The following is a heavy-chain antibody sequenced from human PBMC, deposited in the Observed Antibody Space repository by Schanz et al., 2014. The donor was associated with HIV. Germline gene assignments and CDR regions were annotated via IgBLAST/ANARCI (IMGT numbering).Heavy chain of an antibody. J-gene: IGHJ4*02. V-gene: IGHV3-23*01. CDR3: AKADEIRHFDWYHPPFDS. CDR2: ISGSGDRT. D-gene: IGHD3-9*01. CDR1: GFSFLRYE. Sequence: EVQLLESGGGLVQPGGSLRISCVASGFSFLRYEMSWVRQAPGKGLEWLSTISGSGDRTYYADSVKGRVTISRDNSKNTLYLQMNSLRVEDTAVYYCAKADEIRHFDWYHPPFDSWGQGTLVTVSS.